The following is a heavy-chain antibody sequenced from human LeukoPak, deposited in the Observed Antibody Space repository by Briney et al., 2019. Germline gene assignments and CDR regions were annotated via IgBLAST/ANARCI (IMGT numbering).Heavy chain of an antibody. Sequence: GGSLRLSCAASGFTFSSYWMSWVRQAPGKGLEWVAIIKQDGSEKYYVDSVKGRFTVSRDNAKNSLYLQMNSLRAEDTAVYYCARAVVFLYYMDVWGKGTTVTVSS. J-gene: IGHJ6*03. CDR1: GFTFSSYW. V-gene: IGHV3-7*01. CDR2: IKQDGSEK. D-gene: IGHD2-2*01. CDR3: ARAVVFLYYMDV.